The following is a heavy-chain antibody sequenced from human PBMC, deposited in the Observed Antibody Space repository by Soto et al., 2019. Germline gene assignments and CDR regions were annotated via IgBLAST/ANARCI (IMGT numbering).Heavy chain of an antibody. CDR1: GDTFTCYY. Sequence: EDSVKVACKASGDTFTCYYMHWVRQAPGQGLEWMGWVNPNSGGTNYAQKCQGCCTMTMDTSISTAYMELIRLRSDDTAAYYSATSDYSNSGANLNYYYYGMDVWGQGTTVTVTS. D-gene: IGHD4-4*01. CDR2: VNPNSGGT. J-gene: IGHJ6*02. CDR3: ATSDYSNSGANLNYYYYGMDV. V-gene: IGHV1-2*04.